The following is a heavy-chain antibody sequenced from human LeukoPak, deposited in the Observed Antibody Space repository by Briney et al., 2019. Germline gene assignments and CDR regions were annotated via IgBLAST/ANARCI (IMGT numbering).Heavy chain of an antibody. CDR3: ARRDYGVPSDAFDI. CDR2: IYYSGST. CDR1: GGSISSCY. J-gene: IGHJ3*02. Sequence: SETLCLTCTVSGGSISSCYWSWIRQPPGKVLGWIWYIYYSGSTNYNPSLKSRVTISVDTSKNQFSLKLSSLTAADTAVYYCARRDYGVPSDAFDIWGQGTIVTVSS. V-gene: IGHV4-59*08. D-gene: IGHD4-17*01.